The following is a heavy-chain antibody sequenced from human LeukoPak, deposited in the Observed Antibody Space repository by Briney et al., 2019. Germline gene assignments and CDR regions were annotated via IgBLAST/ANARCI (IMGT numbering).Heavy chain of an antibody. CDR3: ARATEFDY. CDR1: GYTFAAYY. V-gene: IGHV1-2*02. Sequence: ASVKVSCKTSGYTFAAYYIHWVRQASGQGLEWMGWITPNSGGTNYAQKFQGRVTMTRDTSISTAYMELSILRSDDTAVYYCARATEFDYWGQGTLVTVSS. J-gene: IGHJ4*02. CDR2: ITPNSGGT.